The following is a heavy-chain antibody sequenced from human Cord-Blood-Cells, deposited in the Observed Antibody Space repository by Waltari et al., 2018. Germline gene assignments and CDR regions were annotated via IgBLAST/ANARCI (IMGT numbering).Heavy chain of an antibody. V-gene: IGHV1-2*02. D-gene: IGHD2-15*01. Sequence: QVQLVQSGAEVKKPGASVKVSCKASGYTFTGYYMHWVRQAPGQGLEWMRWINPNRGGTNYAQKFQGRVTMTRDTSISTAYRELSRLRSDDTAVYYCASDESGGSYYFDYWGQGTLVTVSS. CDR2: INPNRGGT. J-gene: IGHJ4*02. CDR3: ASDESGGSYYFDY. CDR1: GYTFTGYY.